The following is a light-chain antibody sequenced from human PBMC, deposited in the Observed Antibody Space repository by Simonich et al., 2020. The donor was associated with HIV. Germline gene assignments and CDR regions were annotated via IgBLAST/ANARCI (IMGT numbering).Light chain of an antibody. V-gene: IGKV3D-20*01. CDR3: QQYGNSPNT. J-gene: IGKJ2*01. CDR2: DAS. CDR1: QSVTSY. Sequence: EIVLTQSPATLSLSPGERATLSCRASQSVTSYLAGYQQKPGLAPRLLIYDASSRATGIPDRFSGSGSGTDFTLTISRLEPEDFAVYHCQQYGNSPNTFGQGTKLEIK.